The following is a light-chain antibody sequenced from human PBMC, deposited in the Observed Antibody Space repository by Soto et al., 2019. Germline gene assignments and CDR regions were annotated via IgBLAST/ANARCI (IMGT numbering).Light chain of an antibody. Sequence: QSVLTQPPSASGTPGQRVTIFCSGSTSNIGSNVVNWFQQLPGTASKLLIYTNNLRPSGVPDRFSGSKSGTSASLAITGLQSDDESDYYCAAWDDSLSAYVFGTGTKSQS. CDR3: AAWDDSLSAYV. CDR2: TNN. CDR1: TSNIGSNV. J-gene: IGLJ1*01. V-gene: IGLV1-44*01.